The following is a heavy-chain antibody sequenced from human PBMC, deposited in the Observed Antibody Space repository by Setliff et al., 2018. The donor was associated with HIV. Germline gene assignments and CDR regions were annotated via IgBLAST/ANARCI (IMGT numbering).Heavy chain of an antibody. D-gene: IGHD3-22*01. J-gene: IGHJ5*02. CDR3: ARGRTYDSSGYIGNWFDP. Sequence: ASVKVSCKASGYTFSSYGISWVRQAPGQGLEWMGWISAYNGDTNYAQKLQGRVTMTTDTSTSTAYMELRSLRSDDTAVYYCARGRTYDSSGYIGNWFDPWGQGTLVTVSS. CDR2: ISAYNGDT. CDR1: GYTFSSYG. V-gene: IGHV1-18*01.